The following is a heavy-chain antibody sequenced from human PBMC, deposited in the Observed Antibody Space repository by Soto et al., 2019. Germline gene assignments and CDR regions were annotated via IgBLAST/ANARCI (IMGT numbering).Heavy chain of an antibody. Sequence: SETLSLTCTVSGGSISSSSYYWGWIRQPPGEGLEWIGSIYYSGSTYYNPPLKSRVTISVDTSKNQFSLKLSSVTAADTAVYYCARQGTAMVENGIDYWGQGTLVTVSS. CDR1: GGSISSSSYY. CDR2: IYYSGST. V-gene: IGHV4-39*01. CDR3: ARQGTAMVENGIDY. D-gene: IGHD5-18*01. J-gene: IGHJ4*02.